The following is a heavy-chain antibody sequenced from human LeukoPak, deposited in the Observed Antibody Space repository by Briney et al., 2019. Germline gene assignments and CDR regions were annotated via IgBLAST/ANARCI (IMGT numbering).Heavy chain of an antibody. J-gene: IGHJ4*02. V-gene: IGHV3-23*01. CDR3: AKESPHFDY. CDR2: ISGSGGST. Sequence: GGSLRLSCAASGFTFSSYWTRWVRQAPGKGLGWVSTISGSGGSTYYADAVRGRFTISRDKSKNTLYLQKNSLRAEDRAVYYCAKESPHFDYWGQGTLVTVST. CDR1: GFTFSSYW.